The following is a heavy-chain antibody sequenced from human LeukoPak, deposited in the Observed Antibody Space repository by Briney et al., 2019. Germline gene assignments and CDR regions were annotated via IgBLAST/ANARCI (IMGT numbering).Heavy chain of an antibody. CDR1: EFTVSSNY. CDR3: ARAKSPYSSSGYGMDV. D-gene: IGHD6-13*01. V-gene: IGHV3-53*01. CDR2: IYSGGLT. J-gene: IGHJ6*02. Sequence: GGSLRLSCAASEFTVSSNYMSWVRQAPGKGLEWVSVIYSGGLTYNADSVKGRFTISRDNSKNTLYLQMNSLRAEDTAVYYCARAKSPYSSSGYGMDVWGQGTTVTVSS.